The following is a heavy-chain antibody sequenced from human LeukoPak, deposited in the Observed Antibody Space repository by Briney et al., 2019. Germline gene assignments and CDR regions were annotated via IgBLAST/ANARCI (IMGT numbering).Heavy chain of an antibody. D-gene: IGHD6-19*01. J-gene: IGHJ4*02. CDR2: IVGSGGSS. CDR3: AKTTFGYSSGRSPGWPVDY. CDR1: GFTFNSHA. Sequence: PGGSLRLSCAASGFTFNSHAMYWVRQAPGKGLEWVSGIVGSGGSSYYAESVRGRFTISRDNSKNTVYLQMNSQRDEDTAVYYCAKTTFGYSSGRSPGWPVDYWGQGTVVTVSS. V-gene: IGHV3-23*01.